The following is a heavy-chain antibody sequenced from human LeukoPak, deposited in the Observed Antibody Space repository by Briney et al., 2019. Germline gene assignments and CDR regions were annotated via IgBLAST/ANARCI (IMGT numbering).Heavy chain of an antibody. D-gene: IGHD6-13*01. CDR3: ANEGAAGLY. CDR2: ISYGGSNK. V-gene: IGHV3-30*18. Sequence: GGSLRLSCAASGFTFSSYGMHWVRQAPGKGPEWVAVISYGGSNKYYADSVKGRFTISRDNSKNTLYLQMNSLRAEDTAVYYCANEGAAGLYWGQGTLVTVSS. CDR1: GFTFSSYG. J-gene: IGHJ4*02.